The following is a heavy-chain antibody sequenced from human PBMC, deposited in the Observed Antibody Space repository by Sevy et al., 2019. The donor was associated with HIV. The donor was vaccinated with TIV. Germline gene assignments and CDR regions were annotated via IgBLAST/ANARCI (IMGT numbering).Heavy chain of an antibody. CDR3: AREPRIRGYCYGFDY. CDR2: ISYDGSNK. CDR1: GFTFSSYA. J-gene: IGHJ4*02. D-gene: IGHD5-18*01. V-gene: IGHV3-30-3*01. Sequence: GGSLRLSCAASGFTFSSYAMHWVRQAPGKGLEWVAVISYDGSNKYYADSVKGRFTITRDNSKNTLYLQMNSLRAEDTAVYYCAREPRIRGYCYGFDYWGQGTLVTVSS.